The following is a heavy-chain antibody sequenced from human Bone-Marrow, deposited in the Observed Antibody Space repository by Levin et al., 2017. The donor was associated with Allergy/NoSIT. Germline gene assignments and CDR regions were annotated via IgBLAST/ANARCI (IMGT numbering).Heavy chain of an antibody. J-gene: IGHJ4*02. CDR1: GFTFASYA. D-gene: IGHD3-16*02. Sequence: PGGSLRLSCAASGFTFASYAMSWVRQAPGKGLEWVSAITGSGGTTYYADSVKGRFTISRDNSKNTLYLQMNSLRDDDTAAYYCAMSPDYVWGSYRPFGDYWGQGTLVTVSS. V-gene: IGHV3-23*01. CDR3: AMSPDYVWGSYRPFGDY. CDR2: ITGSGGTT.